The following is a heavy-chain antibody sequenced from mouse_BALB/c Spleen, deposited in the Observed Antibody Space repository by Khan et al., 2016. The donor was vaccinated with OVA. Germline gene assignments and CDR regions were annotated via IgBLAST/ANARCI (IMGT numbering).Heavy chain of an antibody. J-gene: IGHJ3*01. Sequence: VQLQQSGAELARPGASVKMSCKASGYTFTSYTIHWIKERPGQGLEWIGNINPSNGYTNYNQKFKDKATLTTEKSSKTASQQLSSLTSDDSAVYNCVRDGAYHRNDGWFAYWGQGTLVTVSA. V-gene: IGHV1-4*01. CDR3: VRDGAYHRNDGWFAY. CDR1: GYTFTSYT. CDR2: INPSNGYT. D-gene: IGHD2-14*01.